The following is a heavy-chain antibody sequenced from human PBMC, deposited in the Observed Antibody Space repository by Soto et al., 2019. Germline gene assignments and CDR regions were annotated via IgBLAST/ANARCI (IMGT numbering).Heavy chain of an antibody. V-gene: IGHV3-74*01. Sequence: EVQLVESGGGLVQPGGSLTLSCAASGFTFSSYWMHWVRQAPGKGLVWVSRIKSDGSGTSYADSVKGRLTISRDNARNSVYLQRNSLRAEDPAGYFCARGDGDYYDGNGYLGRHWGQGTLVTVSS. J-gene: IGHJ4*02. D-gene: IGHD3-22*01. CDR1: GFTFSSYW. CDR3: ARGDGDYYDGNGYLGRH. CDR2: IKSDGSGT.